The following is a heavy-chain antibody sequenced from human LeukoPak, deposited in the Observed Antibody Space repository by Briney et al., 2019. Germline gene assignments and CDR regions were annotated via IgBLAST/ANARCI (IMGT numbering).Heavy chain of an antibody. CDR1: GGSVSSNIYY. J-gene: IGHJ4*02. Sequence: SETLSLTCTVSGGSVSSNIYYWNWIRQPPGKGLEWIGYIYYSGSTNYNPSVKSRVTISVDTSKNQFSLKLTSLTAADTAVYYCAGEDSSGYLGYWGQGTLVTVSS. D-gene: IGHD3-22*01. CDR2: IYYSGST. CDR3: AGEDSSGYLGY. V-gene: IGHV4-61*01.